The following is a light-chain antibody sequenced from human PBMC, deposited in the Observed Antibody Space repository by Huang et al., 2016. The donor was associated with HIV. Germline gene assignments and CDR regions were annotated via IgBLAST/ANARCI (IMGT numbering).Light chain of an antibody. CDR2: DVS. V-gene: IGKV1-33*01. CDR3: QQYGDFPIT. J-gene: IGKJ5*01. CDR1: HDISNS. Sequence: DIQMTQSPSTLSASIKDTVTITCQASHDISNSLNWYQQRPGKAPKLLIYDVSKLEAGVPSRFSGSGCGTDFTFTISDLQPEDFATYYCQQYGDFPITFGQGTRLEIK.